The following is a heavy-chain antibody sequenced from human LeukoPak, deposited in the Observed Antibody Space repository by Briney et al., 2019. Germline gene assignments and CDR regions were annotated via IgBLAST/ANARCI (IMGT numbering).Heavy chain of an antibody. CDR2: IIPIFGTA. D-gene: IGHD2-2*01. J-gene: IGHJ5*02. Sequence: SVKVSCKASGGTFSSYAISWVRQAPGQGLEWMGGIIPIFGTANYAQKFQGRVTITADESTSTAYMELSSLRSEDTAVYYCARDTRHRYCSSTSCYRGWLDPWGQGTLVTVSS. CDR3: ARDTRHRYCSSTSCYRGWLDP. CDR1: GGTFSSYA. V-gene: IGHV1-69*01.